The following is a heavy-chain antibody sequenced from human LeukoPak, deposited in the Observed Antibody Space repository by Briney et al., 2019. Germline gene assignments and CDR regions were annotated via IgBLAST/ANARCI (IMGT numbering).Heavy chain of an antibody. Sequence: SETLSLTCTVSGGSISSYYWSWIRQPPGKGLEWIGYIYCSGSTNYNPSLKSRVTISVDTSKNQFSLRLSSVTAADTAVYYCARVSGCSGGSCYSPSYYYYYYMDVWGKGTTVTVSS. CDR3: ARVSGCSGGSCYSPSYYYYYYMDV. V-gene: IGHV4-59*01. CDR2: IYCSGST. J-gene: IGHJ6*03. CDR1: GGSISSYY. D-gene: IGHD2-15*01.